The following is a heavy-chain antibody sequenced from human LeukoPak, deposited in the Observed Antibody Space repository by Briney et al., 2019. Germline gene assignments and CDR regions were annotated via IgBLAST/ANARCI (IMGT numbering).Heavy chain of an antibody. CDR3: ARDLVTVTKGFDI. CDR2: ISYIGST. CDR1: DDSFSSHY. J-gene: IGHJ3*02. Sequence: SETLSLTCAVSDDSFSSHYWAWIRQPPGKGLEWIGYISYIGSTNYNPSLKSRVTISIDTSKNQFSLKLSSVTAADTAVYYCARDLVTVTKGFDIWGQGTMVSVS. V-gene: IGHV4-59*11. D-gene: IGHD4-17*01.